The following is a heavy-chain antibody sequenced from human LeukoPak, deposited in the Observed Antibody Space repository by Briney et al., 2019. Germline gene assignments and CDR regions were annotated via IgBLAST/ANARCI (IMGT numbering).Heavy chain of an antibody. CDR3: AKGSGGSWYAPLPRYYFDY. J-gene: IGHJ4*02. CDR2: ISGSGGST. V-gene: IGHV3-23*01. D-gene: IGHD2-15*01. Sequence: GGSLRLSCAASGFTFSSYAMSWVRQAPGKGLEWVSAISGSGGSTYYADSVKGRFTISRDNSKNTLYLQMNSLRAEDTAVYYCAKGSGGSWYAPLPRYYFDYWGQGTLVTVSS. CDR1: GFTFSSYA.